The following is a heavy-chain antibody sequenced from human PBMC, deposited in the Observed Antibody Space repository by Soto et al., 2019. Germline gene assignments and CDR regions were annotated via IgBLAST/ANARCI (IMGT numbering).Heavy chain of an antibody. J-gene: IGHJ4*02. V-gene: IGHV3-30*18. CDR3: AKDLGFIRAYFDY. Sequence: GGSLRLSCAASGFTFSSYGMHWVRQAPGKGLEWVAVISYDGSNKYYADSVKGRFTISRDNSKNTLYLQMNSLRAEDTAVYYCAKDLGFIRAYFDYWGQGTLVTVSS. D-gene: IGHD3-10*01. CDR1: GFTFSSYG. CDR2: ISYDGSNK.